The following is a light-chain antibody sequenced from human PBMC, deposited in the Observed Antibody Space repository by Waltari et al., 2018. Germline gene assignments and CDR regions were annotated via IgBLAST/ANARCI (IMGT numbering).Light chain of an antibody. V-gene: IGLV2-14*03. CDR1: SSDVGGYTY. Sequence: QSALTQPAYVSGSPGQSITISCTGTSSDVGGYTYVSWYQRDPGKAPKLMIYNVTVRPSGVSNRFSGSKSGNTASLIISGLQAEDEADYFCSSYTRSSALVFGGGTKLTVL. J-gene: IGLJ2*01. CDR2: NVT. CDR3: SSYTRSSALV.